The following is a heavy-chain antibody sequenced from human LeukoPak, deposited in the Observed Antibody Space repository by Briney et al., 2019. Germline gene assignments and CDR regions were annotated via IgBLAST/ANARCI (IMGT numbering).Heavy chain of an antibody. Sequence: SETLSLTCAVYGGSFSGYYWSWIRQPPGKGLEWIGEINHSGSTNYNPSLKSRVTISVDTSKNQFSLKLSSVTAADTAVYYCARGNMYDGSVRHQFDYWGQATLVTVSS. V-gene: IGHV4-34*01. CDR1: GGSFSGYY. CDR3: ARGNMYDGSVRHQFDY. D-gene: IGHD3-10*01. CDR2: INHSGST. J-gene: IGHJ4*02.